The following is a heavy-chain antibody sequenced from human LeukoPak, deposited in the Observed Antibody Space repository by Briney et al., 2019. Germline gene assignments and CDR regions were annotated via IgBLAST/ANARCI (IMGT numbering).Heavy chain of an antibody. V-gene: IGHV3-30-3*01. CDR3: ARGGGIAAAGTTYYFDY. J-gene: IGHJ4*02. D-gene: IGHD6-13*01. Sequence: GGSLRLSCAASGFTFSSYAMHWVRQAPGKGPEWVAVISYDGSNKYYADSVKGRFTISRDNSKNTLYLQMNSLRAEDTAVYYCARGGGIAAAGTTYYFDYWGQGTLVTVSS. CDR1: GFTFSSYA. CDR2: ISYDGSNK.